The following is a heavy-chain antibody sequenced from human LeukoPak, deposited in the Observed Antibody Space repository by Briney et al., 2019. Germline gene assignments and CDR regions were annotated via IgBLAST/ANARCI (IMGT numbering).Heavy chain of an antibody. CDR1: GFTFSTYA. D-gene: IGHD2-2*01. CDR3: AKDLGAWGPAPMGSLDY. CDR2: ISGSGDST. J-gene: IGHJ4*02. Sequence: GGSLRLSCAASGFTFSTYAMTWVRQAPGKGLKWVSAISGSGDSTFYADSVKGRFTISRDNSKNTLYLQMSSLRAEDTAVYYCAKDLGAWGPAPMGSLDYWGQGTLVTVSS. V-gene: IGHV3-23*01.